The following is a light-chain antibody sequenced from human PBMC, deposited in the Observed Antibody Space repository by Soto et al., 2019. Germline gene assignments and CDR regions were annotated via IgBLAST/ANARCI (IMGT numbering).Light chain of an antibody. CDR2: GNS. CDR1: SSNIGAGYD. J-gene: IGLJ1*01. CDR3: QSYDSSLSGV. V-gene: IGLV1-40*01. Sequence: QSVLTQPPSVSGAPGQRVTISCTGSSSNIGAGYDVQWYQQFPGTAPKLLIYGNSNRPSGVPDRFSGSKSGTSASLAITGLQAEDEADYYCQSYDSSLSGVFGSGTKGTVL.